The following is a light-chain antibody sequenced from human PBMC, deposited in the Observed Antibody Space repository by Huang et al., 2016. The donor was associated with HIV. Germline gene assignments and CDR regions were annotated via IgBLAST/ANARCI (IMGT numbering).Light chain of an antibody. J-gene: IGKJ2*01. CDR1: QNVLYSSNNKNF. CDR3: HQYYSAPYT. V-gene: IGKV4-1*01. CDR2: WAS. Sequence: DIVMTQSPDSLAVSLGERATINCKSSQNVLYSSNNKNFLAWYQQKPGKPPKLIIYWASTRESGVPDRFSGSGSGTDFTLTITSLQAEDVAVYYCHQYYSAPYTFGQGNKLEIK.